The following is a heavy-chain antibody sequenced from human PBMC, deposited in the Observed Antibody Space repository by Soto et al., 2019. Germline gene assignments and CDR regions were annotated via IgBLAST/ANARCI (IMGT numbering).Heavy chain of an antibody. Sequence: GGSLRLSCAASGFSFGSYAMYWVRQPPGKGLEWVATVSYEGSIAYYSDSVRGRFTIFRDNARNLLYLQMNSLRAEDTAVYYCARDPRYWYSGSYLGDSYYYGLDVWGQGTTVTVSS. J-gene: IGHJ6*02. CDR1: GFSFGSYA. CDR2: VSYEGSIA. D-gene: IGHD1-26*01. V-gene: IGHV3-30*03. CDR3: ARDPRYWYSGSYLGDSYYYGLDV.